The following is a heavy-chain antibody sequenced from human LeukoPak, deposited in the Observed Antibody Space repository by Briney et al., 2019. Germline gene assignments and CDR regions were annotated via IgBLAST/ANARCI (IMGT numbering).Heavy chain of an antibody. CDR1: GGSFSGYY. V-gene: IGHV4-34*01. CDR3: ASVSLGYCSSTSCRSGGY. CDR2: INHSGST. Sequence: PSETLSLTCAVYGGSFSGYYWSWIRQPPGKGLEWIGEINHSGSTNYNPSLKSRVTISADTSKNQFSLKLSSVTAADTAVYYCASVSLGYCSSTSCRSGGYWGQGTLVTVSS. D-gene: IGHD2-2*01. J-gene: IGHJ4*02.